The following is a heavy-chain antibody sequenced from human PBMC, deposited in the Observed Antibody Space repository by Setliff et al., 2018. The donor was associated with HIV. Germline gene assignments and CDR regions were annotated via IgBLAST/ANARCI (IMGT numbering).Heavy chain of an antibody. Sequence: GESLKISCKGSGYSFTSYWMSWVRQAPGKGLEWVANIKEDGSERYYVDSVKGRFTISRDNAKSSLYLQMNSLRAEDTAVYYCAKDIEAAGLFLDHWGQGTLVTVSS. J-gene: IGHJ4*02. D-gene: IGHD6-13*01. CDR3: AKDIEAAGLFLDH. CDR1: GYSFTSYW. V-gene: IGHV3-7*01. CDR2: IKEDGSER.